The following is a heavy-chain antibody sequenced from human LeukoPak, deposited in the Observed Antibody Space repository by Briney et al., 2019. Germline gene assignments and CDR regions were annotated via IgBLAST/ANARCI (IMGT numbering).Heavy chain of an antibody. CDR1: SGSISSTSYY. V-gene: IGHV4-39*01. D-gene: IGHD6-13*01. CDR2: IIYSGNT. CDR3: VRHFHGSGYVVDL. Sequence: SETLSLTRTASSGSISSTSYYWGWIRQPPGRGLEWIGGIIYSGNTYYNPSLKSRVTISVDTTKNQFSLKLTSVTAADTAVYFCVRHFHGSGYVVDLWGRGTLVTVSS. J-gene: IGHJ5*02.